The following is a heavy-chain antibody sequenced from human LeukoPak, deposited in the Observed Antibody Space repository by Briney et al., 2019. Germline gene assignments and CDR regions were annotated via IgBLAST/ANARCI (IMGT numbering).Heavy chain of an antibody. Sequence: ASVKVSCKASGYTFTGYYIHWVRQAPGQGLEWMGWINPNNGGTNYAQKFQGRVTMTRDTSISTGYMELSSLRSDDTAVYYCARLGSSHSSPLLFDYWGQGTLVTVSS. V-gene: IGHV1-2*02. CDR2: INPNNGGT. CDR3: ARLGSSHSSPLLFDY. D-gene: IGHD6-19*01. CDR1: GYTFTGYY. J-gene: IGHJ4*02.